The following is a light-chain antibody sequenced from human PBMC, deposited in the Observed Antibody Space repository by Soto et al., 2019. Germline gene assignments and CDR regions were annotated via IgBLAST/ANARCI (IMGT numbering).Light chain of an antibody. CDR1: QSVGSN. CDR3: QQYNNWPPDRT. J-gene: IGKJ1*01. Sequence: EIVMTQSPATLSVSPGERATLSCRASQSVGSNLAWYQQKPGQAPRLLIYGASTRATGIPARFSGSGSGTEFTLTISILQSEDSAIYFCQQYNNWPPDRTFGQGTQVEIK. CDR2: GAS. V-gene: IGKV3-15*01.